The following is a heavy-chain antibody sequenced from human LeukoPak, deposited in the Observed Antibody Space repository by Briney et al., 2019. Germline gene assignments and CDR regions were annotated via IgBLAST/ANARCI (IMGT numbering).Heavy chain of an antibody. D-gene: IGHD3-22*01. J-gene: IGHJ4*02. CDR2: IKQDGSVK. CDR3: ARDVGGGHYDY. Sequence: GGPLRLSCAASGFTFSSYWLVWVRQTPEKGLEFVANIKQDGSVKGYVGSLEGRFTISRDNAKDSVYLQMNSLRADDTGVYFCARDVGGGHYDYWGQGTLVTVSS. CDR1: GFTFSSYW. V-gene: IGHV3-7*01.